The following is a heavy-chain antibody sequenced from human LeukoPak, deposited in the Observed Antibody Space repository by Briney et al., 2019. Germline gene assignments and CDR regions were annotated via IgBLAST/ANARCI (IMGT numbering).Heavy chain of an antibody. J-gene: IGHJ5*02. D-gene: IGHD3-16*01. V-gene: IGHV5-51*01. Sequence: GESLKISCKGSGSSFTSYWIGWVRQMPGKGLGWMGIIYPGDSDTRYNPSFRGQVTISAAKSTSTSYLQWSSLKASDTAMYYCARRPIGASGWFDPWGQGTLVTVSS. CDR2: IYPGDSDT. CDR1: GSSFTSYW. CDR3: ARRPIGASGWFDP.